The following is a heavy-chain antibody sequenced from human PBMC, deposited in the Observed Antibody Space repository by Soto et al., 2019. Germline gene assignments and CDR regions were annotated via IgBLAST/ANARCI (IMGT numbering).Heavy chain of an antibody. Sequence: GGSLRLSCAASGFTVSSNYMSWVRQAPGKGLEWVSVIYSGGSTYYADSVKGRFTISRDNSKNTLYLQMNSLRAEDTAVYYCMRPAPRGRHYFYFGMDVWGQGTTVTVSS. V-gene: IGHV3-53*01. CDR1: GFTVSSNY. CDR2: IYSGGST. J-gene: IGHJ6*02. CDR3: MRPAPRGRHYFYFGMDV. D-gene: IGHD3-10*01.